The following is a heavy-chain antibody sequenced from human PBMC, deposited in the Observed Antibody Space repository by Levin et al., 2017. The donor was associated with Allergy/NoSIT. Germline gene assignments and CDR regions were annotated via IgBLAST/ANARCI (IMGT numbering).Heavy chain of an antibody. Sequence: GESLKISCAASGFTFSNYAMSWVRQAPGKGLGWVAGFRDTLYTNSADSVNGGSTTPRDNSRNLFYLQMNRLRAEDTAVYYCAGFARPAGVYDSSDSFDIWGQGTMVTVSS. CDR3: AGFARPAGVYDSSDSFDI. CDR1: GFTFSNYA. CDR2: FRDTLYT. J-gene: IGHJ3*02. D-gene: IGHD3-22*01. V-gene: IGHV3-23*01.